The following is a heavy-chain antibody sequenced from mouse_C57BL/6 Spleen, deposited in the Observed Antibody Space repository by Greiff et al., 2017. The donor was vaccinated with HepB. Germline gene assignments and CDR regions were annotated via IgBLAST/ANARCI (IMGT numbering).Heavy chain of an antibody. CDR1: GYTFTSYW. V-gene: IGHV1-61*01. Sequence: QVQLQQPGAELVRPGSSVKLSCKASGYTFTSYWMDWVKQRPGQGLEWIGNIYPSDSETHYNQKFKDKATLTVDKSSSTAYMQLSSLTSEDSAVYYCARCGYHDYYAMDYWGQGTSVTVSS. J-gene: IGHJ4*01. CDR3: ARCGYHDYYAMDY. D-gene: IGHD2-2*01. CDR2: IYPSDSET.